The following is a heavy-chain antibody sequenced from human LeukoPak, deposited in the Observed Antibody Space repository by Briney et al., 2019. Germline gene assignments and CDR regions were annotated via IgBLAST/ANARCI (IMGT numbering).Heavy chain of an antibody. Sequence: ASVKVSCKASGYTFTDYYIHWVRQAREQGLEWLGWINPNSGGTNYTQKFQGRVTMTRDTSINTAYMELGSLRSDDTAVYYCARDCGSSTCYWFDRWGQGTLVTVSS. CDR3: ARDCGSSTCYWFDR. CDR1: GYTFTDYY. D-gene: IGHD2-2*01. J-gene: IGHJ5*02. CDR2: INPNSGGT. V-gene: IGHV1-2*02.